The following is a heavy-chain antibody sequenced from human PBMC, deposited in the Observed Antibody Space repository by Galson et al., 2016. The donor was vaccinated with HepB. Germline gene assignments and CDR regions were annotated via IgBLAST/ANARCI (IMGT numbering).Heavy chain of an antibody. CDR3: ARGLRLSNMVGGVTNYFDP. CDR2: ISAYKGDT. V-gene: IGHV1-18*01. J-gene: IGHJ5*02. D-gene: IGHD3-10*01. Sequence: SVKVSCKASGYTLSRYGISWVRQAPGQGLEWLGWISAYKGDTNYAQSLQGRVTVTTDTSTSTAYMELTSVTAADTAVYYCARGLRLSNMVGGVTNYFDPWGQGTLVIVSS. CDR1: GYTLSRYG.